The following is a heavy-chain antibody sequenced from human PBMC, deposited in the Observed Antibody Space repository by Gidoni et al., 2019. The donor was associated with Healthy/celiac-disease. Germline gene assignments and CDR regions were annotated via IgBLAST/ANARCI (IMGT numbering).Heavy chain of an antibody. Sequence: GFTFSSYGMHWVRQAPGKGLEWVAVIWYDGSNKYYADSVKGRFTISRDNSKNTLYLQMNSLRAEDTAVYYCARDPDYDILTGLFDYWGQGTLVTVSS. D-gene: IGHD3-9*01. CDR2: IWYDGSNK. V-gene: IGHV3-33*01. CDR3: ARDPDYDILTGLFDY. CDR1: GFTFSSYG. J-gene: IGHJ4*02.